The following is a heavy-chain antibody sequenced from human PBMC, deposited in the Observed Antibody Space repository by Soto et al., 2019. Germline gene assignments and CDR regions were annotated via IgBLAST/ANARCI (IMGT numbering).Heavy chain of an antibody. V-gene: IGHV4-34*01. CDR3: ARGSPLELLSWFDP. CDR1: CGSFIGYY. Sequence: PSETLSLTCAVYCGSFIGYYWSWIRQPPGKGLEWIGEINHSGSTNYNPSLKSRVTISVDTSKNQFSLKLSSVTAADTAVYYCARGSPLELLSWFDPWGQGTLVTVSS. J-gene: IGHJ5*02. CDR2: INHSGST. D-gene: IGHD1-7*01.